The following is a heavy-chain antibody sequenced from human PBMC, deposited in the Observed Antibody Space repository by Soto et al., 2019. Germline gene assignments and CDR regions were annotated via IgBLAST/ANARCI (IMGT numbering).Heavy chain of an antibody. V-gene: IGHV1-69*12. CDR2: IIPMFDTP. J-gene: IGHJ4*02. CDR1: GGTFSSDS. Sequence: QVQLVQSGAEVKKPGSSVKVSCKASGGTFSSDSFSWVRQAPGQGLEWMGGIIPMFDTPIYAQKCQDRVTXXAXXPTSTAYMQLSSLRSGDTAVYYWARSGGLDRDFNYWGQGSLVTVSS. D-gene: IGHD2-15*01. CDR3: ARSGGLDRDFNY.